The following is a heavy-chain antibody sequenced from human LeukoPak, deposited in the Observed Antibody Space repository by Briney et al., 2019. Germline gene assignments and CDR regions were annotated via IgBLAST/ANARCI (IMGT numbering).Heavy chain of an antibody. D-gene: IGHD2-15*01. Sequence: PSETLSLTCTVSGGSISSYSWSWIRQPAGKGLEWIGRIYTSGSTKYNPSLTSRVPMSVDTSKNQFSLKLRSVTAADTAVYYCARAVHCSGGSCYFDYWGQGTLVTVSS. CDR3: ARAVHCSGGSCYFDY. CDR1: GGSISSYS. J-gene: IGHJ4*02. V-gene: IGHV4-4*07. CDR2: IYTSGST.